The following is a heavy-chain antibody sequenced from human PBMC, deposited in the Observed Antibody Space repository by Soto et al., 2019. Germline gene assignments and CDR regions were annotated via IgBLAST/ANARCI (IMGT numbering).Heavy chain of an antibody. CDR1: GYTFTDYF. J-gene: IGHJ3*02. CDR3: ARLMHSSHSAGSSHSGVDM. Sequence: QVQLVQSGAEVKKPGASVKVSCEASGYTFTDYFIHWVRQAPGQGLEWIGWINTYSCGADLSQKYQGSVTMTRDTTISTAYMEVSSLRSDDTAVLYCARLMHSSHSAGSSHSGVDMLGPGTLVSVSS. D-gene: IGHD2-15*01. CDR2: INTYSCGA. V-gene: IGHV1-2*02.